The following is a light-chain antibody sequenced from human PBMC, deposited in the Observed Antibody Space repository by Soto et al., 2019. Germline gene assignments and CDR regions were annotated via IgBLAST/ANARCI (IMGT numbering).Light chain of an antibody. CDR1: QGVSNW. CDR3: QQANSCPYT. J-gene: IGKJ2*01. Sequence: DIQMTQSPSSVSASVGDRVTITCRASQGVSNWLAWYQQKPGKAPKLLIYAASTLRSWVPSRFRGSGSGTDFTFTISSLQPDDCATDHCQQANSCPYTFGQGTKLEIK. CDR2: AAS. V-gene: IGKV1-12*01.